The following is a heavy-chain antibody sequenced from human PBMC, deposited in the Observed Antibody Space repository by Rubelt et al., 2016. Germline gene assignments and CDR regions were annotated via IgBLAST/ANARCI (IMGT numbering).Heavy chain of an antibody. CDR2: IYYTGST. CDR3: ACRIGYYGVDV. V-gene: IGHV4-34*11. D-gene: IGHD2-15*01. Sequence: QVQLQQWGAGLLKLSETLSLTCAVYGGSFSGYYWSWIRQPPGKGLEWIGYIYYTGSTNYIPSLESRVTISVETSKKQFSLKLNSVTAADTAVYYCACRIGYYGVDVWGQGTTVTVSS. CDR1: GGSFSGYY. J-gene: IGHJ6*02.